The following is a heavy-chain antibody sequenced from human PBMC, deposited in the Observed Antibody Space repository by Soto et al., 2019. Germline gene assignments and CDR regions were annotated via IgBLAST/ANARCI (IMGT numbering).Heavy chain of an antibody. Sequence: SGPRLVNPPESLTRTCTGSPFSLSNARMGVSWIRQPPGKALEWLAHIFSNDEKSYSTSLKSRLTISKDTSKSQVVLTMTNMDPVDTATYYCARISDRASIAEAENWYFDPWGRGTLVTVSA. D-gene: IGHD6-19*01. V-gene: IGHV2-26*01. CDR2: IFSNDEK. J-gene: IGHJ2*01. CDR3: ARISDRASIAEAENWYFDP. CDR1: PFSLSNARMG.